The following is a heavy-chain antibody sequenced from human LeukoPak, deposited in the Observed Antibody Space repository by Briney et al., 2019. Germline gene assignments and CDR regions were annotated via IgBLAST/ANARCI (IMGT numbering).Heavy chain of an antibody. CDR2: IYYSGST. Sequence: SETLSLTCTVSGGSISSGGYYWSWIRQHPGKGLEWIGYIYYSGSTYYNPSLKSRVTISVDTSKNQFSLKLSSVTAADTAVYYCARDRSEAYDSSGYYYVGRAFDIWGQGTMVTVSS. CDR1: GGSISSGGYY. J-gene: IGHJ3*02. CDR3: ARDRSEAYDSSGYYYVGRAFDI. V-gene: IGHV4-31*03. D-gene: IGHD3-22*01.